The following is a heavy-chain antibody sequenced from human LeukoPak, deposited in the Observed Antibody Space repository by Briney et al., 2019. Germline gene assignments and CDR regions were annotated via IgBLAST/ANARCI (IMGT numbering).Heavy chain of an antibody. CDR3: ARERGYSYGGYYFDY. CDR2: IYSGGST. D-gene: IGHD5-18*01. Sequence: PGGSLRLSCAASGFTVSSNYMSWVRQAPGKGLEWVSLIYSGGSTYYADSVKGRFTISRDNSKNTLYLQMNSLRPEDTAVYYCARERGYSYGGYYFDYWGQGTLVTVSS. CDR1: GFTVSSNY. V-gene: IGHV3-53*05. J-gene: IGHJ4*02.